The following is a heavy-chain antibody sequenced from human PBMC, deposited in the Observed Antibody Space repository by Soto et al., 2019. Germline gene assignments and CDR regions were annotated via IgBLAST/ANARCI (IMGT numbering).Heavy chain of an antibody. V-gene: IGHV4-31*03. J-gene: IGHJ5*02. D-gene: IGHD3-3*01. CDR2: IYYSGST. Sequence: QVQLQESGPGLVKPSQTLSLTCTVSGGSISSGGYYWSWIRQHPGKGLEWIGYIYYSGSTYYNPSDKSRVTISEDPSKNQFSLKLSSVTAADTAVYYCARGGGYLVEWFLSRGWFDPWGQGTLVTVSS. CDR1: GGSISSGGYY. CDR3: ARGGGYLVEWFLSRGWFDP.